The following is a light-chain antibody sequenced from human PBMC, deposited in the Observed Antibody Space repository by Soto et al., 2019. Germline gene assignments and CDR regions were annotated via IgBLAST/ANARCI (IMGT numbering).Light chain of an antibody. J-gene: IGLJ1*01. CDR1: SSNIGAGYD. V-gene: IGLV1-40*01. Sequence: QSVLTQPPSVSGAPGQRVTISCTGSSSNIGAGYDVHWYQQLPGTDPKLLIYGNSNRPSGVPDRSSSSKSGTTATLAITGLQAEDEAEYYCQSYDSSLSGFYVFGTGTKVTVL. CDR3: QSYDSSLSGFYV. CDR2: GNS.